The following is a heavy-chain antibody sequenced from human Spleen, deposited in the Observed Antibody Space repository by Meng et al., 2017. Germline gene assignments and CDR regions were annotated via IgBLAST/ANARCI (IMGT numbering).Heavy chain of an antibody. CDR1: GGTFGAYY. D-gene: IGHD4-11*01. V-gene: IGHV4-34*01. J-gene: IGHJ4*02. CDR3: ARGPTTMAHDFDY. CDR2: INHSGST. Sequence: QVPLQQCGAGLLHPPESVLLASVASGGTFGAYYWSWMRQPPGKGLEWIGEINHSGSTNYNPSLESRATISVDTSQNNLSLKLSSVTAADSAVYYCARGPTTMAHDFDYWGQGTLVTVSS.